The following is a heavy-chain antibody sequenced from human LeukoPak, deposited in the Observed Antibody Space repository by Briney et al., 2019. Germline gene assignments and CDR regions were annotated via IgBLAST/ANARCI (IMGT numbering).Heavy chain of an antibody. CDR3: ARELVGATRLNWFDP. CDR2: IIPIFGTA. Sequence: SVKVSCKASGYTFTSYGISWVRQAPGQGLEWMGGIIPIFGTANYAQKFQGRVTITADESTSTAYMELSSLRSEDTAVYYCARELVGATRLNWFDPWGQGTLVTVSS. D-gene: IGHD1-26*01. CDR1: GYTFTSYG. J-gene: IGHJ5*02. V-gene: IGHV1-69*13.